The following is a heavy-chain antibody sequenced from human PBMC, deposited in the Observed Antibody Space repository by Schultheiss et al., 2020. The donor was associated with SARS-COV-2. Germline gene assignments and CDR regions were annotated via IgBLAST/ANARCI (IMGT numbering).Heavy chain of an antibody. V-gene: IGHV1-2*02. CDR2: INPNSGGT. Sequence: ASVKVSCKASGYTFTGYYMHWVRQAPGQGLEWMGWINPNSGGTNYAQKFQGRVTMTRNTSISTAYMELSSLRSEDTAVYYCAREGGSTVYHNWFDPWGQGTLVTVSS. CDR1: GYTFTGYY. J-gene: IGHJ5*02. CDR3: AREGGSTVYHNWFDP. D-gene: IGHD4-11*01.